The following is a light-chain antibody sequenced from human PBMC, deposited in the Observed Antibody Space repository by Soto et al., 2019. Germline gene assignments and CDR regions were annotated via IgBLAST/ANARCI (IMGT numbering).Light chain of an antibody. V-gene: IGLV2-14*03. CDR3: SSYTSSNTLI. CDR1: RGDLGGSNY. CDR2: DVN. Sequence: QSALTQPASVSGSPGRPMAIPCTETRGDLGGSNYVSWYQQHPGKAPKLMIHDVNSRPSGISDRFSGSKSGNTASLTISGLQAEDEADYYCSSYTSSNTLIFGGGTKLTVL. J-gene: IGLJ2*01.